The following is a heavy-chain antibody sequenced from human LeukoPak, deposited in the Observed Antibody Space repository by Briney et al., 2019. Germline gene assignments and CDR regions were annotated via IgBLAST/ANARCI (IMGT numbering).Heavy chain of an antibody. CDR3: ARMPYNSGWYGIGGDYYYMDV. D-gene: IGHD6-19*01. Sequence: GGSLRLSCAASGFTFSSYWMSWVRQAPGKGLEWLANIKQDGSEKYYVDSVKGRFTISRDNAKNSLYLQMNSLRAEDTAVYYCARMPYNSGWYGIGGDYYYMDVWGKGTTVTVSS. V-gene: IGHV3-7*01. CDR1: GFTFSSYW. J-gene: IGHJ6*03. CDR2: IKQDGSEK.